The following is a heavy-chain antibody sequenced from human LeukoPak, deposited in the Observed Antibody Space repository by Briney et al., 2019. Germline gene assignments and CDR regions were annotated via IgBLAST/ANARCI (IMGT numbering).Heavy chain of an antibody. J-gene: IGHJ4*02. CDR1: GFTFSNYE. CDR3: ARGYYVDY. V-gene: IGHV3-48*03. Sequence: GGSLRLSCAASGFTFSNYEMNWVRQAPGKGLEWISYIRSSGESIYYAASVKGRFTISRDNAENSLYLQMSSLRAEDTAVYYCARGYYVDYWGQGTLVTVSS. CDR2: IRSSGESI. D-gene: IGHD3-3*01.